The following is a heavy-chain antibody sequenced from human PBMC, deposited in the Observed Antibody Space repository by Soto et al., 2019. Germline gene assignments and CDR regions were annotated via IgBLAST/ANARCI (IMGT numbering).Heavy chain of an antibody. CDR1: GGSFSGYY. Sequence: PSETLSLTCAVYGGSFSGYYWSWIRQPPGKGLEWIGEINHSGSTNYNPSLKSRVTISVDTSKNQFSLKLSSVTAADTAVYYCARGPRITIFGVVRSNWFYPWGQGTLVTVSS. CDR3: ARGPRITIFGVVRSNWFYP. V-gene: IGHV4-34*01. J-gene: IGHJ5*02. CDR2: INHSGST. D-gene: IGHD3-3*01.